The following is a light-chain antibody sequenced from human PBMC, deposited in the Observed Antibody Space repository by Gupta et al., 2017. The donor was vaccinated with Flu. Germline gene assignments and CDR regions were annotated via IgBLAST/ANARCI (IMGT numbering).Light chain of an antibody. CDR2: RDI. J-gene: IGLJ2*01. Sequence: CGGNNIENRNVHWYQQKPGQATVLVIYRDISRPAGIPERFSGSNSGNTATLTISGAQAGDEADYYCQVWDSSTEVFGGGTKLTVL. V-gene: IGLV3-9*01. CDR3: QVWDSSTEV. CDR1: NIENRN.